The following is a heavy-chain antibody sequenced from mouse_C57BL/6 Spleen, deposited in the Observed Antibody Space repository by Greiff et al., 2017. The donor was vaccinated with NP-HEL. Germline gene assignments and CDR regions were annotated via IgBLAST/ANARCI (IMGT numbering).Heavy chain of an antibody. CDR2: IYPRSGNT. V-gene: IGHV1-81*01. CDR1: GYTFTSYG. CDR3: ARRGAVYYGSSYAAY. D-gene: IGHD1-1*01. J-gene: IGHJ3*01. Sequence: VQLQQSGAELARPGASVKLSCKASGYTFTSYGISWVKQRTGQGLEWIGEIYPRSGNTYYNEKFKGKATLTADKSSSTADMELRSLTSEDSAVYFCARRGAVYYGSSYAAYWGQGTLVTVSA.